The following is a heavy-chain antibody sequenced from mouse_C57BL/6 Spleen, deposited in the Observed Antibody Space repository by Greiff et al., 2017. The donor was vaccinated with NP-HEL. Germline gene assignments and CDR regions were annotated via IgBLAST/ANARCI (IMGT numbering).Heavy chain of an antibody. CDR1: GFTFSSYA. D-gene: IGHD2-4*01. CDR3: TRGGLRRDWYFDV. J-gene: IGHJ1*03. CDR2: ISSGGAYI. V-gene: IGHV5-9-1*02. Sequence: DVMLVESGEGLVKPGGSLKLSCAASGFTFSSYAMSWVRQTPEKRLEWVAYISSGGAYIYYADTVKGRFTISRDNARNTLYLQMSSLKSEDTAMYYCTRGGLRRDWYFDVWGTGTTVTVSS.